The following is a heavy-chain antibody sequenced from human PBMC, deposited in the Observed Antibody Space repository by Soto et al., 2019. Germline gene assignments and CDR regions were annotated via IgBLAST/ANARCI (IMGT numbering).Heavy chain of an antibody. CDR3: ARRGTTTVTAGSSDAFDN. CDR2: IYHSGYT. Sequence: QVQLLESGPGLVKPSGTLSLTCAVSSGSIGSNNWWSWVRPSPGKGLEWIGGIYHSGYTTYNPSLKRRVAITRDKSKNLCSLKLTTVTAAETAVEYCARRGTTTVTAGSSDAFDNGGQGTEVTVSS. J-gene: IGHJ3*02. CDR1: SGSIGSNNW. D-gene: IGHD4-17*01. V-gene: IGHV4-4*02.